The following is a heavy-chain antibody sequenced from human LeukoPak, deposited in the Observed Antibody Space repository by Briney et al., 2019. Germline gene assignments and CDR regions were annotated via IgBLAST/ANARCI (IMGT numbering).Heavy chain of an antibody. CDR3: ARDLSYDSSGYYP. Sequence: ASVKVSCKASGYTFTSYGISWARQAPGQGLEWMGWISAYNGNTNYAQKLQGRVTMTTGTSTSTAYMELRSLRSDDTAVYYCARDLSYDSSGYYPWGQGTLVTVSS. J-gene: IGHJ5*02. V-gene: IGHV1-18*01. D-gene: IGHD3-22*01. CDR2: ISAYNGNT. CDR1: GYTFTSYG.